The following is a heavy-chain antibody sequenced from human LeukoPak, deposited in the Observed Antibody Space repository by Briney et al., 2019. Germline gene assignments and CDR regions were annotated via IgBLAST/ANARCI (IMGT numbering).Heavy chain of an antibody. CDR1: GGSISSYY. D-gene: IGHD5-24*01. CDR3: ARHEIGRCFDY. Sequence: SETLSLTCTVSGGSISSYYWSWIRQPPGKGLEWIGYIYYSGSTNYNPSLKSRVTISVDTSKNQFSLKLSSVTAADTAVYYCARHEIGRCFDYWGQGTLVTVSS. CDR2: IYYSGST. V-gene: IGHV4-59*08. J-gene: IGHJ4*02.